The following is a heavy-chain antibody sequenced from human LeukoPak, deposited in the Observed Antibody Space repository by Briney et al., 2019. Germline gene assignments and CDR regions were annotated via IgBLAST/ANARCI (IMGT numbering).Heavy chain of an antibody. CDR2: IYPGDSDT. D-gene: IGHD2-2*01. CDR3: ARQSWRSSTIPDY. CDR1: GYSFTSYW. J-gene: IGHJ4*02. Sequence: GESLKISCKGSGYSFTSYWIGWVRQMPGKGLEWMGIIYPGDSDTRYSPTFQGQVTISADKSISTAYLQWSSLKASDTAMYYCARQSWRSSTIPDYWGQGTLVTVSS. V-gene: IGHV5-51*01.